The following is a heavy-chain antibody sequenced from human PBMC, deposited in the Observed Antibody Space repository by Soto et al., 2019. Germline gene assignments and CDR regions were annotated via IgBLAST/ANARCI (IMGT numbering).Heavy chain of an antibody. CDR2: VSPIWGS. V-gene: IGHV4-59*08. CDR3: ARQGFGALHGRVDV. D-gene: IGHD3-10*01. CDR1: GDSISSYY. J-gene: IGHJ6*02. Sequence: QVLLQESGPGLVKPSETLSLSCTVSGDSISSYYWGWIRQPPGKEMEWIGYVSPIWGSAYNPSLQSRVAISLDTSKGQFSLELTSVTATDTAVYYCARQGFGALHGRVDVWGQGTTVTVSS.